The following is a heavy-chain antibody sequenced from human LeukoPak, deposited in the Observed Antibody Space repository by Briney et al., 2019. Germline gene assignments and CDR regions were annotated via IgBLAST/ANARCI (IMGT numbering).Heavy chain of an antibody. CDR2: INSDGSST. J-gene: IGHJ5*02. V-gene: IGHV3-74*01. D-gene: IGHD3-9*01. CDR3: ARERGIYFDQPLNWFDP. Sequence: GGSLRLSCAASGFTFSSYWMHWVRQAPGKGLVWVSRINSDGSSTSYADPVKGRFTISRDNAKNTLYLQMNSLRAEDTAVYYCARERGIYFDQPLNWFDPWGQGTLVTVSS. CDR1: GFTFSSYW.